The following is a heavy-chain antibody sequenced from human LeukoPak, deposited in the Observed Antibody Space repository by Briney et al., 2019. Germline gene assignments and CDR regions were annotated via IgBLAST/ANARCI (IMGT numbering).Heavy chain of an antibody. CDR2: IIGSSGCR. Sequence: GGSLRLSCAAFSGFAMNWVRQAPGKGLEWVSVIIGSSGCRFYADSVKGRFTISRDNYKNTLYLQMNSLRDEDTAVYCCAKGGYDYVEIGYFDFWGQGTLVTVSS. J-gene: IGHJ4*02. CDR1: SGFA. CDR3: AKGGYDYVEIGYFDF. D-gene: IGHD5-12*01. V-gene: IGHV3-23*01.